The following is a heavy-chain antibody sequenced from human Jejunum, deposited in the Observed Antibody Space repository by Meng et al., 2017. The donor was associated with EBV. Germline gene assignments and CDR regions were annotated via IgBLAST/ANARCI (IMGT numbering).Heavy chain of an antibody. V-gene: IGHV3-21*02. Sequence: VQLVESGGGLVQPGGSLRLSCAASGFNFSSYSMNWVRQAPGKGLEWVSYISSGSSFIYYADSVKGRFTISRDDAKNSLSLQMNNLGADDTAVYYCVRDSSFNVHWGQGTLVTVSS. D-gene: IGHD3-16*02. J-gene: IGHJ4*02. CDR3: VRDSSFNVH. CDR2: ISSGSSFI. CDR1: GFNFSSYS.